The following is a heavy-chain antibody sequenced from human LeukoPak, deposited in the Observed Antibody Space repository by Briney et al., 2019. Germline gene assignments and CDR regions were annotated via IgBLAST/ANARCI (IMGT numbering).Heavy chain of an antibody. Sequence: PSETLSLTCTVSGGSISSDYWSWIRQPPGKGLEWIGYIYYSGSTNYNPSLKSRVTISIDTSKNQFSLKLTSVSAADTAVYYCAGTNFDVLSGYRYWGQGTLVTVSS. D-gene: IGHD3-3*01. CDR2: IYYSGST. J-gene: IGHJ4*02. CDR3: AGTNFDVLSGYRY. V-gene: IGHV4-59*01. CDR1: GGSISSDY.